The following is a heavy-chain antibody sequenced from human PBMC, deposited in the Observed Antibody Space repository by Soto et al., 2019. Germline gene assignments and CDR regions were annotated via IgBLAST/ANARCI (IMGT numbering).Heavy chain of an antibody. D-gene: IGHD3-10*01. V-gene: IGHV1-18*04. CDR3: ARGDYYGSGSYYNVGYYYYGMDV. Sequence: GESLKISCKGSGYRFTNYWIGWVRQAPGQGLEWMGWISAYNGNTNYAQKLQGRVTMTTDTSTSTAYMELRSLRSDDTAVYYCARGDYYGSGSYYNVGYYYYGMDVWGQGTTVTVSS. CDR1: GYRFTNYW. J-gene: IGHJ6*02. CDR2: ISAYNGNT.